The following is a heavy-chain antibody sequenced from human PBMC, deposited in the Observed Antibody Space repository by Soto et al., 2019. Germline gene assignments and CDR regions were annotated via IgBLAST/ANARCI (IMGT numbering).Heavy chain of an antibody. J-gene: IGHJ4*02. CDR1: GASITFGGYS. CDR3: ARGGGSDSFDY. V-gene: IGHV4-30-2*01. D-gene: IGHD1-26*01. CDR2: INHLETT. Sequence: SETLSLTCTVSGASITFGGYSWSWIRQTPGKGLEWIGYINHLETTFYNPSFESRLTLSIDRAKNQFSLKLHSMSAADRAVYFCARGGGSDSFDYWGQGILVTAPQ.